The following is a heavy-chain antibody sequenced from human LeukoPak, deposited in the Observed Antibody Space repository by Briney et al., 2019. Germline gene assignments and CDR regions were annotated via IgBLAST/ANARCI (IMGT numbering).Heavy chain of an antibody. D-gene: IGHD3-22*01. J-gene: IGHJ4*02. CDR1: GGTISSYY. CDR2: IYSSGST. Sequence: SETLSLTCTVSGGTISSYYRSWIRQPAGKGLEWIGRIYSSGSTNYNPSLKSRVTISVDTSTRQISLKLSSVTAADTAVYYCARGPMKISAYSSDYRGQGTLVTVSS. V-gene: IGHV4-4*07. CDR3: ARGPMKISAYSSDY.